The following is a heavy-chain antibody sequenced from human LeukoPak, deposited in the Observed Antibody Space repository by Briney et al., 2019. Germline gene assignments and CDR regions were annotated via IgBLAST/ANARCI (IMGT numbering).Heavy chain of an antibody. CDR1: GGSISSSSYY. CDR2: IYYSGST. D-gene: IGHD6-13*01. J-gene: IGHJ4*02. Sequence: SETLSLTCTVSGGSISSSSYYWGWIRQPPGKGLEWIGSIYYSGSTYYNPSLKSRVTISVDTSKNQFSLKLSSVTATDTAVYYCASGIAAAGSFDYWGQGTLVTVSS. V-gene: IGHV4-39*01. CDR3: ASGIAAAGSFDY.